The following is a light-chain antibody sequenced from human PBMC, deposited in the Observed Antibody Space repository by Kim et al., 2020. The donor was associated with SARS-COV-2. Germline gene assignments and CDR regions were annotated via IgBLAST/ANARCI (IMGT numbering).Light chain of an antibody. Sequence: SYELTQPPSVSVSPGQTASITCSGDKLGDKYACWYQQKPGQSPVLVIYQDSKRPSGIPERFSGSNSGNTATLTISGTQAMDEADYYCRAWDSSTAVFGGGTQPTVL. V-gene: IGLV3-1*01. CDR1: KLGDKY. CDR3: RAWDSSTAV. J-gene: IGLJ2*01. CDR2: QDS.